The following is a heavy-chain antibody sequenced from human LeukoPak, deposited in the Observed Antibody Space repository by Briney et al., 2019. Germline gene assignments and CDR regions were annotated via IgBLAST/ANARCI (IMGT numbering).Heavy chain of an antibody. Sequence: SETLSLTCTVSGGSISSYYWSWIRQPPGKGLEWIGYIYYSGSTNYNPSLKSRVTISVDTSKKQFSLKLSSVTAADTAVYYCARVVVRNWFDPWGQRTLVTVSS. V-gene: IGHV4-59*01. J-gene: IGHJ5*02. D-gene: IGHD6-6*01. CDR1: GGSISSYY. CDR3: ARVVVRNWFDP. CDR2: IYYSGST.